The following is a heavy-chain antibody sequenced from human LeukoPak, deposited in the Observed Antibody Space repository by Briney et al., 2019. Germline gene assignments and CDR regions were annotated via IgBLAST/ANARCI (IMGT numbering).Heavy chain of an antibody. Sequence: GGSLRLSCAASGFTFDDYAMHWVRQAPGKGLEWVSGISWNSGSIGYADSVKGRFTTSRDNAKNSLYLQMNSLRAEDMALYYCAKDMGTGAVAGHLDYWGQGTLVTVSS. J-gene: IGHJ4*02. CDR1: GFTFDDYA. D-gene: IGHD6-19*01. CDR3: AKDMGTGAVAGHLDY. CDR2: ISWNSGSI. V-gene: IGHV3-9*03.